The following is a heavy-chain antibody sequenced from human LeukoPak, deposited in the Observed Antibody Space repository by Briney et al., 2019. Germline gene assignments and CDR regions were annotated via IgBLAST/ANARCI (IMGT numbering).Heavy chain of an antibody. CDR2: ISSSSSTI. D-gene: IGHD6-13*01. CDR3: ARGRPWKQRLVHPFDH. V-gene: IGHV3-48*02. CDR1: GFTFSSYS. J-gene: IGHJ4*02. Sequence: GGSLRLSCAASGFTFSSYSMNWVRQAPGKGLEWVSYISSSSSTIYYADSVKGRFTISRDNAKNSLYLQMNSLRDEDTAVYYCARGRPWKQRLVHPFDHWRQGTLVTVSS.